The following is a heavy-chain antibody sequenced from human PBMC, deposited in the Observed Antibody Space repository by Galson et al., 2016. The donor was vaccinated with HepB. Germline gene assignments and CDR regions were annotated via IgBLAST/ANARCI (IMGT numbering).Heavy chain of an antibody. Sequence: SLRLSCAASGFTFSRYGMHWVRQAPGKGLEWVSYISSSGTTIYYADPVKGRFTISRDNAKNSLYQQMNSLRAEDTAVYYCAREPVRLDDLLTGPPKNPDYWGQGTLVTVSS. CDR3: AREPVRLDDLLTGPPKNPDY. CDR2: ISSSGTTI. D-gene: IGHD3-9*01. V-gene: IGHV3-48*03. CDR1: GFTFSRYG. J-gene: IGHJ4*02.